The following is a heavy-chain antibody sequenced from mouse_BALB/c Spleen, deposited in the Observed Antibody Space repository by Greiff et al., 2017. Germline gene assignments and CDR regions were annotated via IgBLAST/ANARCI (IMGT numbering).Heavy chain of an antibody. CDR1: GFSLTSYG. Sequence: QVQLQQSGPGLVQPSQSLSITCTVSGFSLTSYGVHWVRQSPGKGLEWLGVIWSGGSTDYNAAFISRLSISKDNSKSQVFFKMNSLQANDTAIYYCARNSAYYRYPWFAYWGQGTLVTVSA. D-gene: IGHD2-14*01. J-gene: IGHJ3*01. CDR3: ARNSAYYRYPWFAY. CDR2: IWSGGST. V-gene: IGHV2-2*02.